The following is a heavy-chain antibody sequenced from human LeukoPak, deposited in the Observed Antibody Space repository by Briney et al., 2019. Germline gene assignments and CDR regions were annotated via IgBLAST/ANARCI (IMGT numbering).Heavy chain of an antibody. CDR3: ASSITGTLSFDY. Sequence: PGGSLRLSSAASGFTVSSNYMSWVRQAPGKGLDWVSVIYSGGSTYYADSVKGRFTISRDNSKNTLYLQMNSLRAEDTAVYYCASSITGTLSFDYWGQGTLVTVSS. J-gene: IGHJ4*02. V-gene: IGHV3-66*01. D-gene: IGHD1-7*01. CDR1: GFTVSSNY. CDR2: IYSGGST.